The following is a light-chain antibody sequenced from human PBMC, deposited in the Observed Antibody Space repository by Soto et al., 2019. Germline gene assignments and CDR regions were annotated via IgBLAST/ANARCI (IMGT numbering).Light chain of an antibody. Sequence: DIQMTQSPSSLSASVGDRATITCQASQDISNYLNWYQQKLGKAPKLLICDASNLETGVPSRFSGSGSGTDFTFTISSLQPEDIATYYCQQYSHLITFGQGTRLEIK. CDR2: DAS. CDR1: QDISNY. J-gene: IGKJ5*01. CDR3: QQYSHLIT. V-gene: IGKV1-33*01.